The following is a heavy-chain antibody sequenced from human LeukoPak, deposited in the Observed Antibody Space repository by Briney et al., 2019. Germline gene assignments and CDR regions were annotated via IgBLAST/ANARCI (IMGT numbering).Heavy chain of an antibody. Sequence: SQTLSLTCTVSGGSISSGGYYWSWIRQPPGKGLEWIGYIYHSGSTYYNPSLKSRVTISVDRSKNQFSLKLSSVTAADTAVYYCARDLKSSSFDYWGQGTLVTVSS. CDR1: GGSISSGGYY. V-gene: IGHV4-30-2*01. J-gene: IGHJ4*02. CDR2: IYHSGST. CDR3: ARDLKSSSFDY. D-gene: IGHD6-13*01.